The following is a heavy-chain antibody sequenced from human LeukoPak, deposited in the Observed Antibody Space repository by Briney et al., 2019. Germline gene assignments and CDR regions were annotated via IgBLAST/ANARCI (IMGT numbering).Heavy chain of an antibody. CDR1: GFTFSSYW. Sequence: GGSLRLSCAASGFTFSSYWMHWVRQAPGKGLVWVSRINSDGSSTSYADSVKGRFTISRDNAKNTLYLQMNSLRAEDTGVYYCASEGGVVAAIYGMDVWGPATTVTASS. CDR3: ASEGGVVAAIYGMDV. J-gene: IGHJ6*02. D-gene: IGHD2-15*01. V-gene: IGHV3-74*01. CDR2: INSDGSST.